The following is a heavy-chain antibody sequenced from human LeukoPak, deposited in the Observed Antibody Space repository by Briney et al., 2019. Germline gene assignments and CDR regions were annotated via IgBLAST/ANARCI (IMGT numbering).Heavy chain of an antibody. D-gene: IGHD2-15*01. Sequence: ETLSLTCTVCGDSFRIYYGSWMRQPRGEGLEGGDNIQQGGREKHYVDSVKGRFTVSRDNAKNSLYLQMNSLRAEDTGMYYCARDVSDAHDSASRIHLDYWGQGTLVTVSS. CDR3: ARDVSDAHDSASRIHLDY. CDR1: GDSFRIYY. J-gene: IGHJ4*02. V-gene: IGHV3-7*01. CDR2: IQQGGREK.